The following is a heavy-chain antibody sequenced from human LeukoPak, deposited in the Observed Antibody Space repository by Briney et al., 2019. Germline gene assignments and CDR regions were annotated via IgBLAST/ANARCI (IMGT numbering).Heavy chain of an antibody. CDR2: ISYDGSNK. Sequence: QTVGSLRLSCAASGFTFSSYGVHWVRQAPGKGLEWVAVISYDGSNKYYADSVKGRFTISRDNSKNTVYLQMKSLRAEDTAVYYCARGVIAAAGFDYWGQGTLVTVSS. D-gene: IGHD6-13*01. CDR1: GFTFSSYG. CDR3: ARGVIAAAGFDY. V-gene: IGHV3-30*03. J-gene: IGHJ4*02.